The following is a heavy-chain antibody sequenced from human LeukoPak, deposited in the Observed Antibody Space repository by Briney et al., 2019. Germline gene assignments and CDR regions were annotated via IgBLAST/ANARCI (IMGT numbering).Heavy chain of an antibody. CDR1: GGSFSGYY. J-gene: IGHJ5*02. Sequence: SETLSLTCAVYGGSFSGYYWSRIRQPPGKGLEWIGEINHSGSTNYNPSLKSRVTISVDTSKNQFSLKLSSVTAADTAVYYCASSPGRRITMVRGRENWFDPWGQGTLVTVSS. CDR3: ASSPGRRITMVRGRENWFDP. V-gene: IGHV4-34*01. CDR2: INHSGST. D-gene: IGHD3-10*01.